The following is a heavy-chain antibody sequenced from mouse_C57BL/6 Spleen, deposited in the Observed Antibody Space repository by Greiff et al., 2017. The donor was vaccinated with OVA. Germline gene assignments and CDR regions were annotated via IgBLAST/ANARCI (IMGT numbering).Heavy chain of an antibody. CDR1: GFTFSSYA. CDR3: ARARGGTGFFAY. Sequence: EVQLVESGGGLVKPGGSLKLSCAASGFTFSSYAMSWVRQTPEKRLEWVATISDGGSYTYYPDNVKGRFTISRDNAKNDLYLQMSHLKSEDTALYYCARARGGTGFFAYWGQGTLVTVSA. D-gene: IGHD4-1*01. V-gene: IGHV5-4*01. CDR2: ISDGGSYT. J-gene: IGHJ3*01.